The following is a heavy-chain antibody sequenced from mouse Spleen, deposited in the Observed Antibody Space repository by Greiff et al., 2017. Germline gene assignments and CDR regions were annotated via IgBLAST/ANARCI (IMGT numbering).Heavy chain of an antibody. V-gene: IGHV3-6*01. CDR1: GYSITSGYY. J-gene: IGHJ2*01. CDR2: ISYDGSN. CDR3: ARDAHYFDY. Sequence: ESGPGLVKPSQSLSLTCSVTGYSITSGYYWNWIRQFPGNKLEWMGYISYDGSNNYNPSLKNRISITRDTSKNQFFLKLNSVTTEDTATYYCARDAHYFDYWGQGTTLTVSS.